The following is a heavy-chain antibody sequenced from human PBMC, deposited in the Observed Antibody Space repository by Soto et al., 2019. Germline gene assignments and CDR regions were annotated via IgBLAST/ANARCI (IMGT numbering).Heavy chain of an antibody. CDR3: EHVGRGWPHRWFDP. D-gene: IGHD6-19*01. CDR1: GYSFTSYG. Sequence: QVQLVQSGAEVRKPGASVKVSCKASGYSFTSYGITWVRQAPGQGLEWMGWISGYNGNTKYAQKLQGRVTMTTDTYTRKANMELRSVRADDTAVYYGEHVGRGWPHRWFDPWGQGTLVTVAS. V-gene: IGHV1-18*01. CDR2: ISGYNGNT. J-gene: IGHJ5*02.